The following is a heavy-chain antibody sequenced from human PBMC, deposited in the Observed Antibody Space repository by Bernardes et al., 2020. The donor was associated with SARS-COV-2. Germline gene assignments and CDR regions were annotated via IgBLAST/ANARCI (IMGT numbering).Heavy chain of an antibody. V-gene: IGHV3-7*01. D-gene: IGHD1-26*01. Sequence: GGSLRLSCAASGFTFSSYWMSWVRQAPGKGLEWVANIKQDGSEKYYVDSVKGRFTISRDNAKNSLYLQMNSLRAEDTAVYYCARGALSGTYGVGDYWGQGTLVTVSS. CDR3: ARGALSGTYGVGDY. CDR1: GFTFSSYW. CDR2: IKQDGSEK. J-gene: IGHJ4*02.